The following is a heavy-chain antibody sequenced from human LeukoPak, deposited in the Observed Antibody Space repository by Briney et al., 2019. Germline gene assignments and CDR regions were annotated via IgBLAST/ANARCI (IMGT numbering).Heavy chain of an antibody. J-gene: IGHJ3*01. CDR2: IRYDGSDK. Sequence: PGGSLRLSCAASGFTFSSYGMHWVRQTPGKGLEWVAFIRYDGSDKYYADSVKGRFTNSRDNSKNTLHLQMNSLRPEDTAVYYCAKDFLIKMRTPGAFDLWGQGTMVTVSS. CDR1: GFTFSSYG. CDR3: AKDFLIKMRTPGAFDL. D-gene: IGHD2-2*01. V-gene: IGHV3-30*02.